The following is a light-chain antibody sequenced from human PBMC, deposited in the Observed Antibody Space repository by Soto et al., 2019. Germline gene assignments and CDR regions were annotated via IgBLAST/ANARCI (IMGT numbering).Light chain of an antibody. CDR1: ERINTY. V-gene: IGKV1-12*01. CDR3: QQANSPPLT. J-gene: IGKJ4*01. Sequence: GDRVTITCRASERINTYLAWYQQQPGKAPKLLIYAASSLQSGVPSRFSGSGSGTEFTLTISNLQPEDFATYYCQQANSPPLTFGGGTKVEIK. CDR2: AAS.